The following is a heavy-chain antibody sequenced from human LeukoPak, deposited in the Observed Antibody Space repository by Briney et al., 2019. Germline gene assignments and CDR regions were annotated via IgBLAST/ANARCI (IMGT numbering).Heavy chain of an antibody. Sequence: GASVKVSCKASGYIFTSHDINWVRQATGQGPEWMGWMKPNSGNTDYAQKFQGRVTMTRDTSISTAYMELSSLRSEDTAVYYCARQTGTNALDIWGQGTMVTVSS. J-gene: IGHJ3*02. D-gene: IGHD1-14*01. CDR1: GYIFTSHD. CDR2: MKPNSGNT. V-gene: IGHV1-8*01. CDR3: ARQTGTNALDI.